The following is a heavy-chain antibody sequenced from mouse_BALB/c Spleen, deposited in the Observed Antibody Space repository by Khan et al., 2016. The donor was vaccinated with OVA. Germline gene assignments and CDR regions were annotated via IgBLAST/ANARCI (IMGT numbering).Heavy chain of an antibody. V-gene: IGHV3-2*02. CDR3: ARELRRSFALDY. CDR1: GYSITSDYA. Sequence: EVQLQESGPGLVKPSQSLSLTCTVAGYSITSDYAWNWIRQFPGNKLEWMGYISYSGSTGYNPSLKSRISITRDTSKNQFFLQLNSVTTEDTATXYSARELRRSFALDYWGPGTSVTVSS. CDR2: ISYSGST. J-gene: IGHJ4*01.